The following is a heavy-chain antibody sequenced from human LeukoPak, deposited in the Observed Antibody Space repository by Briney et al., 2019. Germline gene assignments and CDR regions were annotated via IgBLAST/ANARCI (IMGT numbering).Heavy chain of an antibody. J-gene: IGHJ4*02. D-gene: IGHD2/OR15-2a*01. Sequence: SLKVSCKASGYTFTSYGISWVRQAPGQGLERMGWINPNSGGTNYAQKFEGRVTMTSDTSISTAYLELSSLRFDDTAVYYCASEYCSSTTCSIFDYWGQGTLVTVS. CDR1: GYTFTSYG. V-gene: IGHV1-2*02. CDR3: ASEYCSSTTCSIFDY. CDR2: INPNSGGT.